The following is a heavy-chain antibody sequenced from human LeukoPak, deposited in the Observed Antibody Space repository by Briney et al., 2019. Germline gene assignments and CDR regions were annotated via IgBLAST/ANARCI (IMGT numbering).Heavy chain of an antibody. D-gene: IGHD6-19*01. CDR1: GFTFSSYA. V-gene: IGHV3-23*01. CDR3: PKQSYASGWNPFDY. Sequence: GGSLRLSCAASGFTFSSYAMSWVRQAPGKGLEWVSTVSGGGVTTYYADSAKGRFTISRDNSKNTLYLQMNSLTAEDTAVYYCPKQSYASGWNPFDYWGQGILSPSPQ. J-gene: IGHJ4*02. CDR2: VSGGGVTT.